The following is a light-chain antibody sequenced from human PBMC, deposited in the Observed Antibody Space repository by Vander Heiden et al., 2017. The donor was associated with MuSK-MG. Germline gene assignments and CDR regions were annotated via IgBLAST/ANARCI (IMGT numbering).Light chain of an antibody. CDR2: KIS. CDR1: QSLVYSDGNTY. J-gene: IGKJ4*01. Sequence: DVVMTQSPLSLPVTLGQPASISCRSSQSLVYSDGNTYLNWFHQRPGQSTRRLISKISNRDSGVPDRFSGSGSDTDFTLKISRVEAEDVGAYYCMQATHWPPTFGGGTKVEIK. V-gene: IGKV2-30*01. CDR3: MQATHWPPT.